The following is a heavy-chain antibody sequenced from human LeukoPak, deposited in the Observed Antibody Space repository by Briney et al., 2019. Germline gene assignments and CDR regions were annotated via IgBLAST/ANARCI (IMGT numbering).Heavy chain of an antibody. Sequence: SETLSLTCTVSGVSISSYYWSWIRQPPGKGLEWIGYIFYSGITNYNPSLKSRVSISIDTSKKQFSLKLTSVTAADTAVYYCARGRGYSGYALEYWGQGILVTVSS. CDR3: ARGRGYSGYALEY. CDR1: GVSISSYY. J-gene: IGHJ4*02. V-gene: IGHV4-59*01. D-gene: IGHD5-12*01. CDR2: IFYSGIT.